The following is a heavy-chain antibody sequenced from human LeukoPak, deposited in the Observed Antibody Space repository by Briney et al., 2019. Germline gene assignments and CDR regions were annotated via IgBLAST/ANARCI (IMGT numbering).Heavy chain of an antibody. CDR3: ARPYYYDSRIDP. Sequence: SETLSLTCTVSGGSISSGIYFWSWIRQHPGKGLEWIGYIHHSGHTYYNPSLKSRVTISMDTSKNQFSLRLSAVTAADTAVYYCARPYYYDSRIDPWGQGTLVTVSS. CDR1: GGSISSGIYF. J-gene: IGHJ5*02. D-gene: IGHD3-22*01. V-gene: IGHV4-30-4*01. CDR2: IHHSGHT.